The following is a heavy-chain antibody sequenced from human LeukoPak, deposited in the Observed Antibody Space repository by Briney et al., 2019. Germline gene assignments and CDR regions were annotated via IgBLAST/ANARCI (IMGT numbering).Heavy chain of an antibody. CDR1: GFTVSSNY. Sequence: GGSLRLSCAASGFTVSSNYMSWVRQGPGKGLECVSVISNDGDTYYADSVKGRFTISRDNAKNSLYLQMNSLRAEDTAVYYCARDFNDGSYYFDYWGQGTLVTVSS. V-gene: IGHV3-66*01. CDR2: ISNDGDT. CDR3: ARDFNDGSYYFDY. J-gene: IGHJ4*02. D-gene: IGHD1-1*01.